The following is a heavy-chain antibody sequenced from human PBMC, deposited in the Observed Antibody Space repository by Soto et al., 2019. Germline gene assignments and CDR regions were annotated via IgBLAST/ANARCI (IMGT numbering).Heavy chain of an antibody. CDR2: IYHSGST. Sequence: QVQLQESGPGLVKPSETLSLTCAVYGGSISSNKWWSWVRQPPGKGLEWIGEIYHSGSTNYNPSLKSRVTISLDKSKTQVSLKLTSVTAADSAVYYCARDDHIVVVPTSLGAMDVWGQGTTVTVSS. D-gene: IGHD2-2*01. V-gene: IGHV4-4*02. CDR1: GGSISSNKW. CDR3: ARDDHIVVVPTSLGAMDV. J-gene: IGHJ6*02.